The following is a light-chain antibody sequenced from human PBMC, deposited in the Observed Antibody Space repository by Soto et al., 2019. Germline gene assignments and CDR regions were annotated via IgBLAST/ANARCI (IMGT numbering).Light chain of an antibody. CDR3: QSYDSGLSGLVV. Sequence: QSVLTQPPSVSGAPGQRVTISCTGSSSNIGAGFDVHWYQQLPGTAPKLLIYGNSNRPSGVPDRFSGSKSGTSASLAITVLQAEDEADYYCQSYDSGLSGLVVFGGGTKPTVL. V-gene: IGLV1-40*01. CDR2: GNS. CDR1: SSNIGAGFD. J-gene: IGLJ2*01.